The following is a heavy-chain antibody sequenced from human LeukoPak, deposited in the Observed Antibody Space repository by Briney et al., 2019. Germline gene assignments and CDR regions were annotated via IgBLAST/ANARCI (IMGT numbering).Heavy chain of an antibody. Sequence: SETLSLTCTVSGGSISSSSYYWGWIRQPPGKGLEWIGSIYYSGSTYYNPSLKSRVTISVDTSKNQFSLKPSSVTAADTAVYYCARVLYGSSWNKYYFDYWGQGTLVTVSS. V-gene: IGHV4-39*07. J-gene: IGHJ4*02. CDR2: IYYSGST. CDR1: GGSISSSSYY. D-gene: IGHD6-13*01. CDR3: ARVLYGSSWNKYYFDY.